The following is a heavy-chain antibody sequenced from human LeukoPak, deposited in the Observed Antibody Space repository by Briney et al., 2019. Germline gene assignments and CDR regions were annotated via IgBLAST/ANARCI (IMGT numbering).Heavy chain of an antibody. D-gene: IGHD1-26*01. CDR1: GYTFTSYG. V-gene: IGHV1-18*01. CDR2: ISAYNGNT. Sequence: ASVKVSCKASGYTFTSYGISWVRQAPGQGLEWMGWISAYNGNTNNAQKLQGRVTMTTDTSTSTAYMELRSLRSDDTAVYYCARDILTPYSGSYSDFYYFDYWGQGTLVTVSS. CDR3: ARDILTPYSGSYSDFYYFDY. J-gene: IGHJ4*02.